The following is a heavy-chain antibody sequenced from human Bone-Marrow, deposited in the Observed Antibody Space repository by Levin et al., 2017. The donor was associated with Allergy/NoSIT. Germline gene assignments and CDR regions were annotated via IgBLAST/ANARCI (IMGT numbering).Heavy chain of an antibody. Sequence: SETLSLTCTVSGGSISSYYWSWIRQPPGKGLEWIGYIYYSGSTNYNPSLKSRVTISVDTSKNQFSLKLSSVTAADTAVYYCARSAYCSGGSCYSPFDYWGQGTLVTVSS. J-gene: IGHJ4*02. CDR2: IYYSGST. CDR1: GGSISSYY. V-gene: IGHV4-59*01. D-gene: IGHD2-15*01. CDR3: ARSAYCSGGSCYSPFDY.